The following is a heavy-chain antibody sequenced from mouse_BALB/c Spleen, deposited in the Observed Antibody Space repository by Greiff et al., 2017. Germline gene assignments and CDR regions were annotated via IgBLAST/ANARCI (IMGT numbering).Heavy chain of an antibody. CDR1: GFTFSSYA. CDR3: ARGGYDYDSFAY. J-gene: IGHJ3*01. V-gene: IGHV5-6-5*01. D-gene: IGHD2-4*01. CDR2: ISSGGST. Sequence: EVHLVESGGGLVKPGGSLKLSCAASGFTFSSYAMSWVRQTPEKRLEWVASISSGGSTYYPDSVKGRFTISRDNARNILYLQMSSLRSEDTAMYYCARGGYDYDSFAYWGQGTLVTVSA.